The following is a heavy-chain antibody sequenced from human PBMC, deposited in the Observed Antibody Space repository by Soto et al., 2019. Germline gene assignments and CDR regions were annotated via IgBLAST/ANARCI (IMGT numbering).Heavy chain of an antibody. V-gene: IGHV3-53*01. D-gene: IGHD3-9*01. CDR3: AREFRYFDWLLQGSSGMDV. J-gene: IGHJ6*02. CDR1: GFTVSSNY. CDR2: IYSGGST. Sequence: EVQLVESGGGLIRPGGSLRLSCAVSGFTVSSNYMSWVRQAPGKGLEWVSVIYSGGSTYYADSVKGRFTNSRDNSKNTLYLQMNSLRAEDTAVYYCAREFRYFDWLLQGSSGMDVWGQGTTVTVSS.